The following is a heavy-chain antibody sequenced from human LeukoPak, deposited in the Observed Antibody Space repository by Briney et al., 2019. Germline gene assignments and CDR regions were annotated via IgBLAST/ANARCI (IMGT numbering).Heavy chain of an antibody. CDR1: GFTFSSYA. D-gene: IGHD1-26*01. V-gene: IGHV3-30*04. J-gene: IGHJ6*03. Sequence: GGSLRLSCAASGFTFSSYAMHWVRQAPGKGLEWVAVISYDGSNKYYADSVKGRFTISRDNAKNSLYLQMNSLRAEDTAVYYCARDPYSGSYSAYYYYYMDVWGKGTTVTVSS. CDR3: ARDPYSGSYSAYYYYYMDV. CDR2: ISYDGSNK.